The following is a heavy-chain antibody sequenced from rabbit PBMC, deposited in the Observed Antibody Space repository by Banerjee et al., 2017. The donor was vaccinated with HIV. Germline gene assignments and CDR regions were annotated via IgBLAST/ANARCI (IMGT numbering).Heavy chain of an antibody. CDR1: GIDFSSNS. CDR3: ARGGVGWDRYFDL. CDR2: IYAGSSGST. V-gene: IGHV1S45*01. J-gene: IGHJ4*01. D-gene: IGHD4-2*01. Sequence: QQQLEESGGGLVKPGGTLTLTCKASGIDFSSNSMCWVRQAPGKGLEWIACIYAGSSGSTYYASWAKGRFTISKTSSTTVILQMTSLTAADTATYFCARGGVGWDRYFDLWGPGTLVTVS.